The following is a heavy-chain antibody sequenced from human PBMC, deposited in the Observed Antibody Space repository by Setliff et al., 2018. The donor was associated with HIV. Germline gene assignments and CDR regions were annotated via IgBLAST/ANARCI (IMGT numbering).Heavy chain of an antibody. J-gene: IGHJ3*02. V-gene: IGHV1-24*01. CDR2: FDPEDGET. CDR3: ATDRILGYCSSTSCSNAFDI. D-gene: IGHD2-2*01. Sequence: ASVKVSCKVSGYTLTELSMHWVRQAPGKGLEWMGGFDPEDGETIYAQKFQGRVTMTEDTSTDTAYMELSSLRSEDTAVYYCATDRILGYCSSTSCSNAFDIWGQWTMVTVSS. CDR1: GYTLTELS.